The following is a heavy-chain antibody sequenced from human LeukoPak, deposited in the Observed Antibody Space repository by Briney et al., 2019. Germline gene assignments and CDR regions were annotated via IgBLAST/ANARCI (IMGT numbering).Heavy chain of an antibody. D-gene: IGHD3-3*01. V-gene: IGHV4-59*12. Sequence: SETLSLTCTVSGGSISTYYWSWIRQPPGKGLEWIGYIFYSGSTNYNPSLKSRVTISVDTSKNQFSPKLSSVTAADTAVYYCARRGYYRDWFDPWGQGTLVTVSS. CDR1: GGSISTYY. CDR3: ARRGYYRDWFDP. CDR2: IFYSGST. J-gene: IGHJ5*02.